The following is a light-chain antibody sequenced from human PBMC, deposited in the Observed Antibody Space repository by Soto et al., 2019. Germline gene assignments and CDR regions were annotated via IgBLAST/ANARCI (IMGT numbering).Light chain of an antibody. CDR3: SSYTSSSTLSTYV. J-gene: IGLJ1*01. V-gene: IGLV2-14*03. CDR1: SSDVGGYNY. CDR2: DVS. Sequence: QSALTQPASVSGSPGQSITISCTGTSSDVGGYNYVSWYQHHPGKAAKLMIYDVSNRPSGVSNRFSGSKSGNTASLIISGLQAEDEADYYCSSYTSSSTLSTYVFGTGTKVTVL.